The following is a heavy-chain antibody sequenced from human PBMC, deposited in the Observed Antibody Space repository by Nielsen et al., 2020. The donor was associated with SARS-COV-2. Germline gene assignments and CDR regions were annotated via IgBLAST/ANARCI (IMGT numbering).Heavy chain of an antibody. Sequence: TLSLTCTVSGYSISSGYYWGWIRQPPGKALEWLAHIYWNDDKRYSPSLKSRLTITKDTSKNQVVLTLTNMDPVDTATYYCRVGIHPALHYFDYWGQGTLVTVSS. CDR3: RVGIHPALHYFDY. J-gene: IGHJ4*02. CDR2: IYWNDDK. CDR1: GYSISSGYYW. D-gene: IGHD2-2*01. V-gene: IGHV2-5*01.